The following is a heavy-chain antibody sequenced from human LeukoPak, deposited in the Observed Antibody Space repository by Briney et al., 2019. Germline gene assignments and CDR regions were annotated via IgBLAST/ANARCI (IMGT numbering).Heavy chain of an antibody. D-gene: IGHD5-18*01. V-gene: IGHV3-21*01. CDR3: ATGGGVMYSYGN. CDR2: ISSSSSYI. J-gene: IGHJ4*02. CDR1: GFTFSSYS. Sequence: GGSLRLSCAASGFTFSSYSMNWVRQAPGKGLEWVSSISSSSSYIYYADSVKGRFTISRDNAKNSLYLQMNSLRAEDTAVYSCATGGGVMYSYGNWGQGTLVTVSS.